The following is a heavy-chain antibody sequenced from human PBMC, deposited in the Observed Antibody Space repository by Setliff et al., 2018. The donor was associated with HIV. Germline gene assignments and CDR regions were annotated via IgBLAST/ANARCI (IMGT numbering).Heavy chain of an antibody. CDR1: GGSMNNYY. V-gene: IGHV4-59*01. D-gene: IGHD3-10*01. J-gene: IGHJ4*02. CDR2: IYENDYT. CDR3: ARAQMHRGVVAWSLYYFDY. Sequence: PSETLSLTCIVSGGSMNNYYWNWVRQTPGEGLEWIGDIYENDYTHYTVSLRSRVTISMDTSKNQFSLTLRSVTAADRAIYYCARAQMHRGVVAWSLYYFDYWGQGALVTVSS.